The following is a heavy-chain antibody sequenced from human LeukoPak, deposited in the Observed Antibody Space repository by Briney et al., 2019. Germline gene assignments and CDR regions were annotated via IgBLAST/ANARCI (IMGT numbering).Heavy chain of an antibody. J-gene: IGHJ4*02. CDR3: ARHLNCSSTSCPIDY. CDR1: GYPISIGYY. Sequence: PSETLSLTCTVSGYPISIGYYWGWLRQRPGTGLEGIGSIYYSGSNYYNPSLESRVIIFVDTYKNHFSLKLSSVTAADTAVYYCARHLNCSSTSCPIDYWGQGTLVTVSS. V-gene: IGHV4-38-2*02. D-gene: IGHD2-2*01. CDR2: IYYSGSN.